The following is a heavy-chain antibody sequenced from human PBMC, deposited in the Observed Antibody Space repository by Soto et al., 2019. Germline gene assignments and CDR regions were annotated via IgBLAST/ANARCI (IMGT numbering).Heavy chain of an antibody. D-gene: IGHD2-21*01. J-gene: IGHJ4*02. CDR1: GGSISSSDW. CDR2: VYHSGSV. V-gene: IGHV4-4*02. CDR3: AVTRGLYYCVS. Sequence: QVPLQESGPGLVRPSGTLSLTCAVSGGSISSSDWWRWVRQSPGKGLEWIGEVYHSGSVTYSPSLKSRVIISVDKSKNQFSLKLDSVTAADTAVYYCAVTRGLYYCVSWGKGALVTVSS.